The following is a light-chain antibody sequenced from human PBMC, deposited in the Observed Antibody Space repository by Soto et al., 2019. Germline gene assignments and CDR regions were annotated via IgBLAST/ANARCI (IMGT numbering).Light chain of an antibody. Sequence: EMVLTQSPGTLSLSPGESATLSCRASHSVSSSYLAWYQHRPGQAPRLLIYGASSRATGIPDRFSGSGSGTDFTLTISRLEPEDFAVYYCQQYGSSPHTFGQGTKLEIK. J-gene: IGKJ2*01. V-gene: IGKV3-20*01. CDR2: GAS. CDR3: QQYGSSPHT. CDR1: HSVSSSY.